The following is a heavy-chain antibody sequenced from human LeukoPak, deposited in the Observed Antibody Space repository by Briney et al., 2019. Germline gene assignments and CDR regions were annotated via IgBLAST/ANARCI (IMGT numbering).Heavy chain of an antibody. J-gene: IGHJ4*02. CDR3: ATGYGDWDY. Sequence: SETLSLTCTVSGGSTSSYYWSWIRQPAGKGLEWIGRIYTSGSTNYNPSLRSRVTISIDTSKKHFFLKLSSVTAADTAVYYCATGYGDWDYWGQGTLVTVSS. V-gene: IGHV4-4*07. CDR2: IYTSGST. CDR1: GGSTSSYY. D-gene: IGHD4-17*01.